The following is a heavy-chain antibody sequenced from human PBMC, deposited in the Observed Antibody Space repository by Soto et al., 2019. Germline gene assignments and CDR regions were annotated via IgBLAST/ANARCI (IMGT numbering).Heavy chain of an antibody. J-gene: IGHJ6*02. CDR2: INHSGDT. Sequence: SETLSLTCAVYGGSFSGYYWSWLRQTPEKGLEWIGEINHSGDTKYNPSLESQVTISVDTSKNQFSLKVNSVSAADTAVYYCARTGGMDVWGQGATVTVSS. CDR1: GGSFSGYY. V-gene: IGHV4-34*01. CDR3: ARTGGMDV.